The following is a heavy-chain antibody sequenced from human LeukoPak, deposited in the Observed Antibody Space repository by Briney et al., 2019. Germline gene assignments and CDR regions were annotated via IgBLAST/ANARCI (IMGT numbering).Heavy chain of an antibody. CDR2: IIPILGIA. CDR3: ASGDHDPDLYYYYGMDV. Sequence: ASVKVSCKASGYTFTSYDINWVRQAPGQGLEWMGRIIPILGIANYAQKFQGRVTITADKSTSTAYMELSSLRSEDTAVYYCASGDHDPDLYYYYGMDVWGQGTTVTVSS. D-gene: IGHD3-3*01. J-gene: IGHJ6*02. V-gene: IGHV1-69*04. CDR1: GYTFTSYD.